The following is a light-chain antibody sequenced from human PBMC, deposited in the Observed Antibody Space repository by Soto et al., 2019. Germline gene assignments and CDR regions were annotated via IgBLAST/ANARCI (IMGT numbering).Light chain of an antibody. J-gene: IGKJ2*01. CDR3: QQYGSSPYS. V-gene: IGKV3-20*01. Sequence: EILLTQSPGTLSLSPGERATLSCRASQSVRNSYLAWYQQKPGQAPRLLIYGASGRATGIPDRFSGSGSGTDFTLTISRLEPEDFAVYYCQQYGSSPYSFGQGTKLEI. CDR1: QSVRNSY. CDR2: GAS.